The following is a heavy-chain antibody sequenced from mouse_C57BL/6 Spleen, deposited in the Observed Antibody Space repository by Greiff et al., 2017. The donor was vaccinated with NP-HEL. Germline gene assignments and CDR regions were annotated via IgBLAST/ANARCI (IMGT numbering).Heavy chain of an antibody. Sequence: QVQLQQPGAELVRPGSSVKLSCKASGYTFTSYWMDWVKQRPGQGLEWIGNIYPSDSETHYNQKFKDKATLTVDKSSSTAYMQLSSLTSEDSAVYYCARSYYSNGFAHWGQGTLVTVSA. CDR1: GYTFTSYW. J-gene: IGHJ3*01. CDR2: IYPSDSET. CDR3: ARSYYSNGFAH. V-gene: IGHV1-61*01. D-gene: IGHD2-5*01.